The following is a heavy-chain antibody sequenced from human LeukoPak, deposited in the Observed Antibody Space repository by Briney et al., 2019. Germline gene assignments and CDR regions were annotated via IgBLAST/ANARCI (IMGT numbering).Heavy chain of an antibody. J-gene: IGHJ4*02. D-gene: IGHD2-15*01. Sequence: GGSLRLSCAASGFTFSSYAMHWVRQAPGKGLEWVAVISYDGSNKYYADSVKGRFTISRDNSKNTLYLQMNSLRAEDTAVYYCARGTPLYCSGGSCFTGYFDYWGQGTLVTVSS. CDR2: ISYDGSNK. CDR3: ARGTPLYCSGGSCFTGYFDY. V-gene: IGHV3-30*04. CDR1: GFTFSSYA.